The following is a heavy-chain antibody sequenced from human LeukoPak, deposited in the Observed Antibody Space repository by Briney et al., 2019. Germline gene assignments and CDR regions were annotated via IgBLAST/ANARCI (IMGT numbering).Heavy chain of an antibody. CDR2: IIPIFGTA. V-gene: IGHV1-69*05. CDR1: GGTFSSYA. D-gene: IGHD4-17*01. CDR3: ATRGPHGDYDFDY. J-gene: IGHJ4*02. Sequence: GASVKVSCKASGGTFSSYAISWVRQAPGQGLEWMGGIIPIFGTANYAQKFQGRVTITTDESTSTAYMELSSLRSEDTAVYYCATRGPHGDYDFDYWGQGTLVTVSS.